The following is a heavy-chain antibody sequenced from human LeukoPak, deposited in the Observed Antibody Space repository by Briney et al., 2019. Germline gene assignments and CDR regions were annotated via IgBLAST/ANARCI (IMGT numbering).Heavy chain of an antibody. Sequence: NTSETLSLTCTVSGGSISGTYYWSWIRQPPGKGLEWIGYIYYTGTTDSNPSLKSRVTISLDTSKNQFSLNLSSVTAADTAVYYCARVSATVTTLTPRGRDAFDIWGQGTMVTVSS. CDR1: GGSISGTYY. J-gene: IGHJ3*02. CDR3: ARVSATVTTLTPRGRDAFDI. CDR2: IYYTGTT. D-gene: IGHD4-17*01. V-gene: IGHV4-59*12.